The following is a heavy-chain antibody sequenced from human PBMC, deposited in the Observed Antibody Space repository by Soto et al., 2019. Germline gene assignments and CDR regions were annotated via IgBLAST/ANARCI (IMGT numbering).Heavy chain of an antibody. V-gene: IGHV2-5*02. J-gene: IGHJ5*02. CDR3: AHRPLGWLQGNWFDP. D-gene: IGHD5-12*01. CDR1: GFSLSTSGVG. CDR2: IYWDDDK. Sequence: QITLKESGPTLVKPTQTLTLTCTFSGFSLSTSGVGVGWIRQPPGKALEWLALIYWDDDKRYSPSLKSRLTTTTAPSKPQAVLTITNMDPVDTATYYCAHRPLGWLQGNWFDPWGQGTLVTVSS.